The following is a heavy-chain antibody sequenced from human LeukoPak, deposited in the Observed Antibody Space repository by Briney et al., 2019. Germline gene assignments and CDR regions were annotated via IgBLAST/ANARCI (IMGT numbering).Heavy chain of an antibody. J-gene: IGHJ4*02. Sequence: PSETLSLTCAVYGGSFNGYYWSWIRQPPGKGLEWIGEINHSGSTNYNPSLKSRVTISVDTSKNQFSLKLSSVTAADTAVYYCARAPRIAAAGIFDYWGQGTLVTVSS. CDR3: ARAPRIAAAGIFDY. CDR1: GGSFNGYY. D-gene: IGHD6-13*01. CDR2: INHSGST. V-gene: IGHV4-34*01.